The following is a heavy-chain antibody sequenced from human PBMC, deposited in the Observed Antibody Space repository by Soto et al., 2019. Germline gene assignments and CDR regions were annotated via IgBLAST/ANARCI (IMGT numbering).Heavy chain of an antibody. CDR1: GGTFSSYT. CDR3: ARDPEHDALDI. CDR2: IIPILGIA. Sequence: QVQLVQSGAEVKKPGSSVQVSCKASGGTFSSYTISWVRQAPGQGLEWMGRIIPILGIANYAQKFQGRVTITADKSTSTAYMELSSLRSEETAVYYCARDPEHDALDIWGQGTMVTVSS. J-gene: IGHJ3*02. V-gene: IGHV1-69*08.